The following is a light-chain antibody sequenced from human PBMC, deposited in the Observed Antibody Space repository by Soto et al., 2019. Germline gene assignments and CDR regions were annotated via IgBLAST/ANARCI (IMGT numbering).Light chain of an antibody. CDR1: QSVSSSY. CDR2: GAS. CDR3: QQYGSSSWT. V-gene: IGKV3-20*01. Sequence: EIVLMQSPGTLSLSPGERLTLSCRARQSVSSSYLAWYQKKPGQAPRLLIYGASTRANGTPARFSGSGSGTDVTLSIYRLEPEDCAVYFGQQYGSSSWTCGQGTKVETK. J-gene: IGKJ1*01.